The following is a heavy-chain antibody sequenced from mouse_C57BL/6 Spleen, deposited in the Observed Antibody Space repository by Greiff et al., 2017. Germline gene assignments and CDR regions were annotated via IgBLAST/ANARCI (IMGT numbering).Heavy chain of an antibody. CDR2: ISSGGDYI. V-gene: IGHV5-9-1*02. CDR1: GFTFSSYA. CDR3: TRDGDYYGSSYGAWFAY. Sequence: EVKLEESGEGLVKPGGSLKLSCAASGFTFSSYAMSWVRQTPEKRLEWVAYISSGGDYIYYADTVKGRFTISRDNARNTLYLQMSSLKSEDTAMYYCTRDGDYYGSSYGAWFAYWGQGTLVTVSA. J-gene: IGHJ3*01. D-gene: IGHD1-1*01.